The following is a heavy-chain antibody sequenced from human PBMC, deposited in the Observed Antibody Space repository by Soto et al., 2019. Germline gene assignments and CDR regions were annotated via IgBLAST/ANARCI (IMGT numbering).Heavy chain of an antibody. CDR3: ARGIAVGGYAFDI. V-gene: IGHV3-21*01. D-gene: IGHD6-19*01. J-gene: IGHJ3*02. Sequence: EVQLVESGGGLVKPGGSLRLSCAASGFTFSSYSMNWVRQAPGKGLEWVSSISSSSSYIYYADSVKGRFTIPRDNAKNSLYLQMNSLRAEDTAVYYCARGIAVGGYAFDIWGQGTMVTVSS. CDR1: GFTFSSYS. CDR2: ISSSSSYI.